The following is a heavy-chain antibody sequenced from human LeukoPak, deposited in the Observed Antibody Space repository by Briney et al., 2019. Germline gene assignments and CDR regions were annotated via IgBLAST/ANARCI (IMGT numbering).Heavy chain of an antibody. CDR3: AREGGSGSYYNLSFYYYYYYMDV. V-gene: IGHV1-8*01. CDR2: MNPNSGST. CDR1: GYTFTSYD. D-gene: IGHD3-10*01. J-gene: IGHJ6*03. Sequence: ASVKVSCKASGYTFTSYDINWVRQATGQGLEWMGWMNPNSGSTGYAQKFQGRVTMTRNTSISTAYMELSSLRSEDTAVYYCAREGGSGSYYNLSFYYYYYYMDVWGKGTTVIISS.